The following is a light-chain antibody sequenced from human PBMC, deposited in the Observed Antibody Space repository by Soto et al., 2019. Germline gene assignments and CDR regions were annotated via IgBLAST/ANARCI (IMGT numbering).Light chain of an antibody. Sequence: QSALTQPPSASGSPGQSVAISCTGASSDVGGYDYVSWYQQHPGKVPKLIIYEVSKRPSGVPDRFSGSKSGNTASLTVSGLQAEDEADYYCSSFAGTHSPILFGGGTKLTVL. CDR3: SSFAGTHSPIL. CDR2: EVS. V-gene: IGLV2-8*01. CDR1: SSDVGGYDY. J-gene: IGLJ3*02.